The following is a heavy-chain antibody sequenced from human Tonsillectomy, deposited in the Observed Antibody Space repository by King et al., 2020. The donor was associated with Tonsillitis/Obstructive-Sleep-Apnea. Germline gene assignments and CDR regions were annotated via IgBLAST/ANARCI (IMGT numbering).Heavy chain of an antibody. CDR3: ARDRGFYGDSSFDI. CDR1: GGSISSSNW. J-gene: IGHJ3*02. Sequence: QLQESGPGLVKPSGTLSLTCAVSGGSISSSNWWRWVRQPPGKGLEWIGDIYHSGSTNYNPSLKSRVTISVDKSKNQFSLRLSSVTAADTAVYYCARDRGFYGDSSFDIWGQGTMVAVSS. D-gene: IGHD4-17*01. V-gene: IGHV4-4*02. CDR2: IYHSGST.